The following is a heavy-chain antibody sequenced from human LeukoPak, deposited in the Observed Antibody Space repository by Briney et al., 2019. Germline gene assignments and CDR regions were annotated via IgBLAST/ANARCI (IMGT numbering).Heavy chain of an antibody. J-gene: IGHJ4*02. CDR2: IYPDDSET. Sequence: RGESLKISCQGSGYSFNTYWIAWVRQVSGKGLEWVGIIYPDDSETKYSPSFQGQVTISADKSISTAYLQWSSLKASDTAMYYCARQIRYSSGWLTYFDYWGQGTLVTVSS. V-gene: IGHV5-51*01. CDR3: ARQIRYSSGWLTYFDY. CDR1: GYSFNTYW. D-gene: IGHD6-19*01.